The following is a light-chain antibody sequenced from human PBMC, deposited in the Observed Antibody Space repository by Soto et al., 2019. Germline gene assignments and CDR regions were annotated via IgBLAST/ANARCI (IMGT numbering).Light chain of an antibody. V-gene: IGKV3-20*01. CDR1: QSVSSSN. CDR2: GAS. CDR3: QHYGSSPPWT. J-gene: IGKJ1*01. Sequence: EIVLTQSPGTLSLSPGERATLSCRTSQSVSSSNLAWYQQKPGQAPRLVIYGASSRATGIPDRFSVSGSGTDFNLTISRLEPEDFAVYYCQHYGSSPPWTFGQGTKVEIK.